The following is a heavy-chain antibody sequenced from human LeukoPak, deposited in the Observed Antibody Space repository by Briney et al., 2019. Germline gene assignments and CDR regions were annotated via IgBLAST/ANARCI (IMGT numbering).Heavy chain of an antibody. V-gene: IGHV1-2*02. J-gene: IGHJ4*02. D-gene: IGHD4-17*01. CDR2: INPNSGGT. CDR3: ARDGCSTVTTEVPFDY. CDR1: GYTFTGYY. Sequence: ASVKVSCKASGYTFTGYYMHWVRQAPGQGLEWMGWINPNSGGTDYAQKFQGRVTMTRDTSISTAYMELSRLRSDDTAVYYCARDGCSTVTTEVPFDYWGQGTLVTVSS.